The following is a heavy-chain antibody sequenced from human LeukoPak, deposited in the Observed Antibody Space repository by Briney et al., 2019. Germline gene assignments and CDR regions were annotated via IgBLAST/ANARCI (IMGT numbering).Heavy chain of an antibody. Sequence: PSETLSLTCAVSGGSISSGGYSWSWIRQPPGKGLEWIGYIYHSGSTYYNPSLKSRVTISVDRSKNQFSLKPSSVTAADTAVYYCARVTMIVVVNWFDPWGQGTLVAVSS. V-gene: IGHV4-30-2*01. D-gene: IGHD3-22*01. CDR2: IYHSGST. CDR1: GGSISSGGYS. J-gene: IGHJ5*02. CDR3: ARVTMIVVVNWFDP.